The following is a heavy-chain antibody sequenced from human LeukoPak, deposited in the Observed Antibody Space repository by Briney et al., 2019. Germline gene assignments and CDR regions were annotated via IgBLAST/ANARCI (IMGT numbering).Heavy chain of an antibody. CDR1: GGSISSSSYY. CDR3: ARDVRRSRGDYDWFDP. CDR2: IYTSGST. V-gene: IGHV4-39*07. J-gene: IGHJ5*02. D-gene: IGHD3-16*01. Sequence: SETLSLTCTVSGGSISSSSYYWGWIRQPPGKGLEWIGSIYTSGSTNYNPSLKGRVTISVDTSKNQFSLKLSSVTAADTAVYYCARDVRRSRGDYDWFDPWGQGTLVTVSS.